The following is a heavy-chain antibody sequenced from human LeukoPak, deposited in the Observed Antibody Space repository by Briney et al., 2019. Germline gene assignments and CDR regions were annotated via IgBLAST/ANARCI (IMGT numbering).Heavy chain of an antibody. CDR3: ARDGGVGSGWFPTDY. J-gene: IGHJ4*02. Sequence: ASVKVSCKASGYTFTSYGISWVRQAPGHGLEWMGWISAYNGNTNYAQKLPGRVTMTTDTSTSTAYMELRSLRSDDTAVYYCARDGGVGSGWFPTDYWGQATLVTVSS. CDR2: ISAYNGNT. CDR1: GYTFTSYG. V-gene: IGHV1-18*01. D-gene: IGHD6-19*01.